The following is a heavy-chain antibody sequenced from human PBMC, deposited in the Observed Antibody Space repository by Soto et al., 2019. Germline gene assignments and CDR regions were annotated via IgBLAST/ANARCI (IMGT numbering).Heavy chain of an antibody. Sequence: SETLSLTCAVSGATISGSKWWSWVRQPPGKGLEWIGDIFHTGTTNYNPSLKSRVTISVDKSKNQFSLNLSSVTAADTSVYYCAGFYCDDRGPPPGWFDPWGQGTPVTVS. D-gene: IGHD2-21*01. CDR2: IFHTGTT. J-gene: IGHJ5*02. CDR1: GATISGSKW. V-gene: IGHV4-4*02. CDR3: AGFYCDDRGPPPGWFDP.